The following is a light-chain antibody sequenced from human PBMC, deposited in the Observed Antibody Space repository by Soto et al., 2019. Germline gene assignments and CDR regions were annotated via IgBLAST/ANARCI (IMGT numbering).Light chain of an antibody. CDR1: QSVSDY. CDR2: DAS. J-gene: IGKJ4*01. Sequence: EVVLTQSPASLSLSPGDRATLSCRADQSVSDYLAWYQQKPGQPPRLLFFDASSRATGVPHRFSAGGSGTDFTLIISSLQPEDFAVYYCQQRVNWPPTFGGGIKVEI. V-gene: IGKV3-11*01. CDR3: QQRVNWPPT.